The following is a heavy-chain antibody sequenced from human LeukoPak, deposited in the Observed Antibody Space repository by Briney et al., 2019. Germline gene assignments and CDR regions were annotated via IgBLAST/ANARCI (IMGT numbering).Heavy chain of an antibody. Sequence: TSETLSLTCAVYGGSFRGYYWSWIRQPPGKGLEWIGEINHSGSTNYNPSLKSRVTISVNMSKNQFSLKLSSVTAADTAVYYCARGPPAKPGTGYYYGMDVWGQGTTVTVSS. CDR1: GGSFRGYY. CDR2: INHSGST. J-gene: IGHJ6*02. V-gene: IGHV4-34*01. D-gene: IGHD2-2*01. CDR3: ARGPPAKPGTGYYYGMDV.